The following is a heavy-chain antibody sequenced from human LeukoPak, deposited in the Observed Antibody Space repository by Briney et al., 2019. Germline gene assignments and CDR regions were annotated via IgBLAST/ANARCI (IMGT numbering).Heavy chain of an antibody. D-gene: IGHD6-19*01. Sequence: PGGSLRLSCAASGFTFSSYAMSWVRQAPGKGLEWVAVISYDGSNKYYADSVKGRFTISRDNSKNTLYLQMNSLRAEDTAVYYCAKVGVSSGWFSNYYYYYMDVWGKGTTVTVSS. CDR1: GFTFSSYA. CDR2: ISYDGSNK. CDR3: AKVGVSSGWFSNYYYYYMDV. J-gene: IGHJ6*03. V-gene: IGHV3-30*18.